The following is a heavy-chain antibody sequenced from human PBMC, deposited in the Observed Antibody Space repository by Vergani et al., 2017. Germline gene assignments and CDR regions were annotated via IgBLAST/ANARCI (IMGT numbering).Heavy chain of an antibody. Sequence: QVQLQQWGAGLLKPSETLSLTCAVYGGSFSGYYWSWIRQPPGKGLEWIGYIYYSGSTNYNPSLKSRVTISVDTSKNQFSLKLSSVTAADTAVYYCARLDYDDFWSGYQSRHDAFDIWGQGTMVTVSS. CDR2: IYYSGST. J-gene: IGHJ3*02. V-gene: IGHV4-34*11. D-gene: IGHD3-3*01. CDR3: ARLDYDDFWSGYQSRHDAFDI. CDR1: GGSFSGYY.